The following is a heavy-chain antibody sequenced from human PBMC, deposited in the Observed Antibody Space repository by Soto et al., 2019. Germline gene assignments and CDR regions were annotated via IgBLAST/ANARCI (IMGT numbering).Heavy chain of an antibody. D-gene: IGHD3-10*01. Sequence: GASVKVSCKASGYTFTSYGISWVRQAPGQGLEWMGWISAYNGNTNYAQKLQGRVTMTADTSTSTAYMELRSLRSDDTAVYYCARVGSSLLWFGESLYNWFDPWGQGTLVTVSS. CDR1: GYTFTSYG. CDR3: ARVGSSLLWFGESLYNWFDP. J-gene: IGHJ5*02. CDR2: ISAYNGNT. V-gene: IGHV1-18*01.